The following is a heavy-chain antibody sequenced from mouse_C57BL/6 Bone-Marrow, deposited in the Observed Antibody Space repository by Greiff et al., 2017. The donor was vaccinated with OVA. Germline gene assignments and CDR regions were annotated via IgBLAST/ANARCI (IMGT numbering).Heavy chain of an antibody. CDR2: IDPSDSYT. V-gene: IGHV1-50*01. J-gene: IGHJ1*03. D-gene: IGHD2-3*01. CDR3: ARGGVYARYFDV. Sequence: QVQLQQPGAELVKPGASVKLSCKASGYTFTSYWMQWVKQRPGQGLEWIGEIDPSDSYTNYQQKFKGKATLTVDTSSSAAYMQLSSLTSEDSAVDYCARGGVYARYFDVWGTGTTVTVSS. CDR1: GYTFTSYW.